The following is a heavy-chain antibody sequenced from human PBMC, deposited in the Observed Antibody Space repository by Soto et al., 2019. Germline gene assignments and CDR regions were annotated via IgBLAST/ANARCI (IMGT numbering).Heavy chain of an antibody. CDR3: AKDRGAVVVVARVIDY. J-gene: IGHJ4*02. CDR2: ISYDGSNK. V-gene: IGHV3-30*18. Sequence: GGSLRLSCAASGFTFSSYGMHWVRQAPGKGLEWVAVISYDGSNKYYADSVKGRFTISRDNSKNTLYLQMNSLRAEDTAVYYCAKDRGAVVVVARVIDYWGQGTLVTVSS. CDR1: GFTFSSYG. D-gene: IGHD2-15*01.